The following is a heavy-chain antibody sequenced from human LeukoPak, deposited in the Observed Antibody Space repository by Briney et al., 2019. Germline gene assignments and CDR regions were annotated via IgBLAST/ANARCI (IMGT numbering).Heavy chain of an antibody. CDR3: ARVGAAAGTEGDFDY. CDR1: GYTFTSYY. Sequence: GASVKVSCKASGYTFTSYYMHWVRQAPGRGLEWMGIINPSGGSTSYAQKFQGRVTMTRDTSTSTVYMELSSLRSEDTAVYYCARVGAAAGTEGDFDYWGQGTLVTVSS. CDR2: INPSGGST. V-gene: IGHV1-46*01. J-gene: IGHJ4*02. D-gene: IGHD6-13*01.